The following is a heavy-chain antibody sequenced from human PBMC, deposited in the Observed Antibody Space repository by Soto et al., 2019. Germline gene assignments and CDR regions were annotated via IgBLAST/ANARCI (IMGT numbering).Heavy chain of an antibody. CDR1: GYTFISYG. Sequence: QVQLVQSGAEVKKPGASVKVSCKASGYTFISYGISWVRQAPGQGLEWMGWISAYNGNTNYAQKLQGRVTMTTDTSTSTAYMELRSLRSDDTGVYYCARDPPAQLLSLGYYYYGMDVWGQGTTVTVSS. CDR3: ARDPPAQLLSLGYYYYGMDV. J-gene: IGHJ6*02. D-gene: IGHD6-19*01. V-gene: IGHV1-18*01. CDR2: ISAYNGNT.